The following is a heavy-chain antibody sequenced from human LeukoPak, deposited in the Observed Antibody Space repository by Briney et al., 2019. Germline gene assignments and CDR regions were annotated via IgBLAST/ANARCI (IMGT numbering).Heavy chain of an antibody. V-gene: IGHV1-18*01. CDR2: ISAYNGNT. CDR1: GYTFTSYG. CDR3: ARGPYDYVWGSYPKNDY. D-gene: IGHD3-16*02. Sequence: ASVKVSCKASGYTFTSYGISWVRPAPGQGLEWMGWISAYNGNTNYAQKLQGRVTMTTDTSTSTAYMELRSLRSDDTAVYYCARGPYDYVWGSYPKNDYWGQGTLVTVSS. J-gene: IGHJ4*02.